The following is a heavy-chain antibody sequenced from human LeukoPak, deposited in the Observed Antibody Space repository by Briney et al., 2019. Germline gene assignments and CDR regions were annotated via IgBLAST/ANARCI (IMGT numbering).Heavy chain of an antibody. Sequence: GRSLRLSCAASGFTFDDYAMHWVRQAPGKGLEWVSGISWNSGSIGYADSVKGRFTISRDNAKNSLYLQMSSLRAEDTALYYCAKDGPFGSNWGQGTLVTVSS. CDR2: ISWNSGSI. CDR1: GFTFDDYA. CDR3: AKDGPFGSN. J-gene: IGHJ4*02. V-gene: IGHV3-9*01. D-gene: IGHD3-16*01.